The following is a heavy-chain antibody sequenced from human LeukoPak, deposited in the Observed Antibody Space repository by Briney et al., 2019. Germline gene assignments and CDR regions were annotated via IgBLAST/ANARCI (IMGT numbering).Heavy chain of an antibody. J-gene: IGHJ5*02. CDR2: INXSGSST. V-gene: IGHV1-46*01. Sequence: RQAPXXGXXXXXXINXSGSSTTYXQKFQGRVTXTRDMXXXTXXMXMTSLTSXDTAVYYCAXXXXXXXXAWWFDPWGQGTLVTVSS. CDR3: AXXXXXXXXAWWFDP.